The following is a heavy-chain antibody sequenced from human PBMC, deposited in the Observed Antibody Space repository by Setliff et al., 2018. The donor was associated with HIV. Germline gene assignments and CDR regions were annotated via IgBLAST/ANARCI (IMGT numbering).Heavy chain of an antibody. CDR1: GPSINIHY. V-gene: IGHV4-59*11. J-gene: IGHJ4*02. CDR2: IYSTGST. D-gene: IGHD4-17*01. Sequence: LSLTCTVSGPSINIHYWSWIRQSPGKAFEWIGYIYSTGSTNYNPSLQSRVTISMVASRNQLSLKVTSVTAADTAVYYCAKGAGFYGDYTFDHWGQGRQVTVSS. CDR3: AKGAGFYGDYTFDH.